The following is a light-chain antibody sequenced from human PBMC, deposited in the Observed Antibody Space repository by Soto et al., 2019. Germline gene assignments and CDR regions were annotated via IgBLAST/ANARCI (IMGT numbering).Light chain of an antibody. CDR1: QNINSW. Sequence: DIQMTQSPSAVSASVGDRVTITCRASQNINSWLAWYQQKPGKAPKLLISSASSLESGVPARFSGSASGTDFTLTITSLQPEDFATYYCQQTSRFPPTFGQGTKVEI. CDR2: SAS. J-gene: IGKJ2*01. V-gene: IGKV1-12*01. CDR3: QQTSRFPPT.